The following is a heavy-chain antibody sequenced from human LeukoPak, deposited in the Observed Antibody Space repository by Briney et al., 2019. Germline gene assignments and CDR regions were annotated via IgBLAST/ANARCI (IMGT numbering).Heavy chain of an antibody. Sequence: SETLSLTCTVSGGFISSYYWSSIRQPPGKGLEWIGYIYYSGSTNYNPSLKSRVTISVDTSKNQFSLKLSSVTAADTAVYYCARNRRWLQFHYFDYWGQGTLVTVSS. D-gene: IGHD5-24*01. V-gene: IGHV4-59*01. CDR3: ARNRRWLQFHYFDY. CDR2: IYYSGST. CDR1: GGFISSYY. J-gene: IGHJ4*02.